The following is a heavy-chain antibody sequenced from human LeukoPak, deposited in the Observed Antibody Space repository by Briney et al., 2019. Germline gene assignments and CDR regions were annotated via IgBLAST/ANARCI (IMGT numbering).Heavy chain of an antibody. J-gene: IGHJ6*03. Sequence: ASVKVSCKASGYSFTSYYMHWVRQAPGQGLEWMGIINHSGGSTSYAQKFQGRVTMTRDTSTSTVYMELSSLRSEDTAVYYCARDPYDFWSGTSLNYYYYYMDLWGKGTTVTVSS. V-gene: IGHV1-46*01. CDR1: GYSFTSYY. CDR2: INHSGGST. CDR3: ARDPYDFWSGTSLNYYYYYMDL. D-gene: IGHD3-3*01.